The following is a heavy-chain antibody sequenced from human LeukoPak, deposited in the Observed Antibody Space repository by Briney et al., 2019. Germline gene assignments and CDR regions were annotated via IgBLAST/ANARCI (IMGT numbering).Heavy chain of an antibody. J-gene: IGHJ6*04. V-gene: IGHV4-59*01. Sequence: SETLSLTCIVSAGSMSRYYWSWIRQPPGRGLEWIGYIYYSRSAHYNPSLMSRVTISVDMSENQFSLKLSSVTAADTAVYYCARYELLSPHHLYMDVLGKGTTFIVSS. CDR2: IYYSRSA. D-gene: IGHD3-9*01. CDR3: ARYELLSPHHLYMDV. CDR1: AGSMSRYY.